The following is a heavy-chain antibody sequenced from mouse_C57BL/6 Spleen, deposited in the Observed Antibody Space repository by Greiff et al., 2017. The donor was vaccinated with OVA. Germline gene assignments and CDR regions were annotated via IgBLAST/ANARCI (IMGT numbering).Heavy chain of an antibody. J-gene: IGHJ2*01. CDR2: FYPGSGSI. V-gene: IGHV1-62-2*01. CDR3: ARHEEDGTFDY. D-gene: IGHD1-1*01. CDR1: GYTFTEYT. Sequence: VQLQQSGAELVKPGASVKLSCKASGYTFTEYTIHWVKQRSGKGLAWIGWFYPGSGSIKYNEKFKDKATLTADKSSSTVDMELSRWTAEDSAVNFCARHEEDGTFDYWGQGTTLTVSS.